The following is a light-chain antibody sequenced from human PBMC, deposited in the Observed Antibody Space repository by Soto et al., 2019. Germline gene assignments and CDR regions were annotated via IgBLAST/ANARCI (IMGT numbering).Light chain of an antibody. CDR3: QQRHNWPLT. Sequence: ETVLTQSPATLSLSPGERATLSCRASQSVSNDLAWYQQKPGQSPTLLLYDASNRAAGIPARFSGSGSGTDFTLTISGLEPEDFAVYYCQQRHNWPLTFGGGTKVDIK. CDR1: QSVSND. J-gene: IGKJ4*01. CDR2: DAS. V-gene: IGKV3-11*01.